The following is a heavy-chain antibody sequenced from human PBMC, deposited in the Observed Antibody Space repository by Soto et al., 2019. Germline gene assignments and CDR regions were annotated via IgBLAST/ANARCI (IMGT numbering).Heavy chain of an antibody. J-gene: IGHJ4*02. Sequence: EVQLLESGGGLVQPGGSLRLSCAASGFTFSSYAMSWVRQAPGKGLEWVSAISGSGGSTYYVDSVKGRFTISRDNSKNTLYLQMNSLRAEDTAVYYCAKFGSSWYSTFDYWGQGTLVTVSS. CDR1: GFTFSSYA. V-gene: IGHV3-23*01. D-gene: IGHD6-13*01. CDR2: ISGSGGST. CDR3: AKFGSSWYSTFDY.